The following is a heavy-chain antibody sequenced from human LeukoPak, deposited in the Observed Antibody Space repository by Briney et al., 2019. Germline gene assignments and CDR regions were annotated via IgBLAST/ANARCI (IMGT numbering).Heavy chain of an antibody. J-gene: IGHJ4*02. D-gene: IGHD1-26*01. Sequence: ASVKVSCKASGYTFTSYDINWVRQATGQGLEWMGWMNPNSGNTGYAQKFQGRVTMTRNTSISTAYMELSSLRSEATAVYDCARGLPMIVGGGGDYWGQGTLVTVSS. V-gene: IGHV1-8*01. CDR3: ARGLPMIVGGGGDY. CDR2: MNPNSGNT. CDR1: GYTFTSYD.